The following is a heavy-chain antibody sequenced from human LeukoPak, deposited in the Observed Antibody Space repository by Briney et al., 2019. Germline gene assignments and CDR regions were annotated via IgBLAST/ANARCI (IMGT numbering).Heavy chain of an antibody. CDR1: GGSFSGYY. CDR2: INHSGST. J-gene: IGHJ4*02. V-gene: IGHV4-34*01. CDR3: ASSTTVVTSGYFDY. D-gene: IGHD4-23*01. Sequence: SETLSLTCAVYGGSFSGYYWSCIRQPPGKGLEWIGEINHSGSTNYNPSLKSRVTISVDTSKNQFSLKLSSATAADTAVYYCASSTTVVTSGYFDYWGQGILVSVSS.